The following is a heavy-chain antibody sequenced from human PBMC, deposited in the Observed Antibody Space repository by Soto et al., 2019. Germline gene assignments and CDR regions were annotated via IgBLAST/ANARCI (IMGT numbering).Heavy chain of an antibody. D-gene: IGHD3-10*01. CDR1: GGSISSYY. CDR3: ARVLGDYYGSGSPSPFFDY. Sequence: SETLSLTCTVSGGSISSYYWSWIRQPPGKGLEWIGYIYYSGSTNYNPSLKSRVTISVDTSKNQFSLELSSVTAADTAVYYCARVLGDYYGSGSPSPFFDYWGQGTQVTVS. CDR2: IYYSGST. J-gene: IGHJ4*02. V-gene: IGHV4-59*01.